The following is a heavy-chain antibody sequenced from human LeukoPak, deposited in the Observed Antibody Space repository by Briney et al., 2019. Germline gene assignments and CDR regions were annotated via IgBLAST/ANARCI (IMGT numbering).Heavy chain of an antibody. Sequence: GESLKISCKGSGYIFTNQWIGWVRQMPGKGLEWMGIIYPGDSDTRYSPSFQGQVTISADKSISTAYLQWSSLEASDTAIYYCARRGRAYSGSYMDVWGEGTTVTVSS. CDR1: GYIFTNQW. D-gene: IGHD5-12*01. CDR3: ARRGRAYSGSYMDV. CDR2: IYPGDSDT. V-gene: IGHV5-51*01. J-gene: IGHJ6*03.